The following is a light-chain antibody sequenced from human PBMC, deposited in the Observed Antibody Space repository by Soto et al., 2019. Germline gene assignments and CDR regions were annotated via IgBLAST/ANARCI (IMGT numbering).Light chain of an antibody. CDR2: EAF. V-gene: IGKV3-11*01. CDR1: QSISTY. CDR3: QQRNDWPRIT. J-gene: IGKJ5*01. Sequence: EIVLTQSPATLSLSPGERATLSCRASQSISTYLAWYQQKPGQAPRLLIYEAFKRATGIPARFSGSGSGTDFTLTISSLEPEDFAVYYCQQRNDWPRITFGQGTRLAIK.